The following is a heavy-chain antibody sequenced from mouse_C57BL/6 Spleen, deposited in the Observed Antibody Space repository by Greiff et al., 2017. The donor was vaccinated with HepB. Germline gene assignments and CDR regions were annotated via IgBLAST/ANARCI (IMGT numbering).Heavy chain of an antibody. D-gene: IGHD1-1*01. J-gene: IGHJ2*01. CDR3: SRQDYRSSFDY. CDR1: GYTFTDHT. CDR2: IYPRDGST. Sequence: VQVVESDAELVKPGASVKISCKVSGYTFTDHTIHWMKQRPEQGLEWIGYIYPRDGSTKYNEKFKGKATLTADKSSSTAYMQLNSLTSEDSAVYFWSRQDYRSSFDYWGQGTPLTVPS. V-gene: IGHV1-78*01.